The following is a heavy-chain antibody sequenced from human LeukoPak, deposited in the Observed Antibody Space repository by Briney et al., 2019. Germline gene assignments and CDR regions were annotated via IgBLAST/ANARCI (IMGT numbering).Heavy chain of an antibody. J-gene: IGHJ4*02. CDR2: ISDDGRRK. Sequence: PGGSLRLSCAASGFSFISYGMHWVRQAPGKGLEWVGVISDDGRRKDYADSVKGRFTISRDNSKDTLYLHMNSLRAEDTAVYYCAKRPSDYGDYVSYFGYWGQGTLVTVSS. D-gene: IGHD4-17*01. CDR3: AKRPSDYGDYVSYFGY. CDR1: GFSFISYG. V-gene: IGHV3-30*18.